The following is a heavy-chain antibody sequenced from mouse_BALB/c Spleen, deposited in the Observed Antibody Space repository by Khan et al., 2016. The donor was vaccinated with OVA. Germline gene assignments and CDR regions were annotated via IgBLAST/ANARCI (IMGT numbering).Heavy chain of an antibody. J-gene: IGHJ2*01. CDR3: TRIYRSDFDY. Sequence: VQLQQSGPELVRPGASVKISCKASGYSFTGYFMNWVMQSHGKSLEWIGHINPHIGETFYNQRFKDKATLTVDESSSTAHLELRSLTSEDSAVYYCTRIYRSDFDYWGQGTTLTVSS. CDR2: INPHIGET. D-gene: IGHD1-1*01. V-gene: IGHV1-20*01. CDR1: GYSFTGYF.